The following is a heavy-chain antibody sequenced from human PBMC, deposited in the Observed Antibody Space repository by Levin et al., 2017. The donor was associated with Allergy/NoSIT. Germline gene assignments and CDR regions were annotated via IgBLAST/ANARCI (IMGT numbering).Heavy chain of an antibody. CDR2: IYSGGST. Sequence: GGSLRLSCAASGFTVSSNYMSWVRQAPGKGLEWVSVIYSGGSTYYADSVKGRFTISRDNSKNTLYLQMNSLRAEDTAVYYCARDGPGYSSGWNDYWGQGTLVTVSS. CDR1: GFTVSSNY. J-gene: IGHJ4*02. D-gene: IGHD6-19*01. CDR3: ARDGPGYSSGWNDY. V-gene: IGHV3-53*01.